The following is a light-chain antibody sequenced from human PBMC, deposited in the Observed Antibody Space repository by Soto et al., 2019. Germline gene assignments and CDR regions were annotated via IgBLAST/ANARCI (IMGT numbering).Light chain of an antibody. CDR2: AVS. CDR1: QSISNY. CDR3: QQSYSTART. J-gene: IGKJ2*01. Sequence: DIQMTQSPSSLSASVGDRVTITCWASQSISNYLNWYQQKPGKAPNLLIYAVSSLRSGVPSRFSGSGSGTDFTLTISSLQPEDFATYYCQQSYSTARTFGQGTKLEIK. V-gene: IGKV1-39*01.